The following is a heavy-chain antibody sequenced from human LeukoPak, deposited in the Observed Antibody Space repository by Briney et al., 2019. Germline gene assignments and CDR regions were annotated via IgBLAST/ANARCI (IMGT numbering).Heavy chain of an antibody. CDR3: ARVRIAAAETSFDY. CDR2: INSDGSST. Sequence: GGSLRLSCAASGFTFSSYWMHWVRQAPGKGLVWVSRINSDGSSTSYADSVKGRYTISRDNAKNTLYLQMNSLRAEDTAVYYCARVRIAAAETSFDYWGQGTLVTVSS. V-gene: IGHV3-74*01. CDR1: GFTFSSYW. D-gene: IGHD6-13*01. J-gene: IGHJ4*02.